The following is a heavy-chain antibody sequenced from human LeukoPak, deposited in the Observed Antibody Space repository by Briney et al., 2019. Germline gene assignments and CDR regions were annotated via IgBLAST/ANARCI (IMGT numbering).Heavy chain of an antibody. CDR1: GFTLSRSN. CDR3: ARMTPVAGNSDS. J-gene: IGHJ4*02. V-gene: IGHV3-30*02. D-gene: IGHD6-19*01. Sequence: GGSLRLSCSSPGFTLSRSNMPWVRQTPGKGLEWVAFIRYDGGSEYYAESVRGRFTISRDNNKNTLFLQMKSLRPEDTGLYYCARMTPVAGNSDSWGQGTLVTVSS. CDR2: IRYDGGSE.